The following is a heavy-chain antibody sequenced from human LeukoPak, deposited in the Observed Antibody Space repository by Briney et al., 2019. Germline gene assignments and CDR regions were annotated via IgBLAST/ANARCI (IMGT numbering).Heavy chain of an antibody. CDR3: ARAGTCSSTSCDGGIEY. CDR2: ISTTSTYI. J-gene: IGHJ4*02. Sequence: PGGSLRLSCAASGFAFSSYNMKWVRQAPGKGLEWASSISTTSTYIYYADSVKGRFTVSRDNSKNLLYLQMDSLRVEDTAVYYCARAGTCSSTSCDGGIEYWGQGTLVTVSS. V-gene: IGHV3-21*06. D-gene: IGHD2-2*01. CDR1: GFAFSSYN.